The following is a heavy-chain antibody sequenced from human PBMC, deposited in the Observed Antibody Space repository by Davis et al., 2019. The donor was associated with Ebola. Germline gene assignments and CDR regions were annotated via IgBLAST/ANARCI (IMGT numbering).Heavy chain of an antibody. CDR3: ARSLRLGELSTRGWFDP. Sequence: SETLSLTCTVSGGSISSSSYYWGWIRQPPGKGLEWIGEINHSGSTNYNPSLKSRVTISVDTSKNQFSLKLSSVTAADTAVYYCARSLRLGELSTRGWFDPWGQGTLVTVSS. V-gene: IGHV4-39*07. CDR2: INHSGST. D-gene: IGHD3-16*02. CDR1: GGSISSSSYY. J-gene: IGHJ5*02.